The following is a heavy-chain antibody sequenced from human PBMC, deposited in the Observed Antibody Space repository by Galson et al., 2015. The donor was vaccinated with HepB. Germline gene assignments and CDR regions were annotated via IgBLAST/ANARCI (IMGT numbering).Heavy chain of an antibody. CDR1: GFTFTNAW. Sequence: SLRLSCAASGFTFTNAWMSWVRQAPGKGLEWIGRTKSKTDGGTTDYAAPVKGRFTISRDDSKNTLYLHMNSLKTEDTAVYYCTTDASELQYFDWLPHRGYWGQGTLITVSS. D-gene: IGHD3-9*01. V-gene: IGHV3-15*01. CDR2: TKSKTDGGTT. CDR3: TTDASELQYFDWLPHRGY. J-gene: IGHJ4*02.